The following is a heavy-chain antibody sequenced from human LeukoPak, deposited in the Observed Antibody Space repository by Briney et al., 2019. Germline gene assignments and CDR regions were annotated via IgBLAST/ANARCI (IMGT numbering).Heavy chain of an antibody. J-gene: IGHJ4*01. Sequence: GVSLRLSCAASGFTFSSYAMSWVRQAPGKGLEWVSGISGSGGNTYYADSVKGRFTISRDNSKNTLFLQMNSLRAEDTAVYYCARGLTGGWAAVFDYWGHGTLVTVSS. CDR2: ISGSGGNT. V-gene: IGHV3-23*01. D-gene: IGHD1-26*01. CDR3: ARGLTGGWAAVFDY. CDR1: GFTFSSYA.